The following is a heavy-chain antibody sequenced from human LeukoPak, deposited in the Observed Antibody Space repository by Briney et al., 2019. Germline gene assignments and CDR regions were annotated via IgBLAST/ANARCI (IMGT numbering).Heavy chain of an antibody. V-gene: IGHV3-23*01. CDR2: ISGSDGST. Sequence: GGSLRLSCAASGFTFSSYAMSWVRQAPGKGLEWVSGISGSDGSTYYADSGKGRFTISRDNSKNTVCLQMNSLRAEDTAVYYCAKVLATTGTIPLDVWGQGTTVIVSS. J-gene: IGHJ6*02. CDR3: AKVLATTGTIPLDV. D-gene: IGHD1-1*01. CDR1: GFTFSSYA.